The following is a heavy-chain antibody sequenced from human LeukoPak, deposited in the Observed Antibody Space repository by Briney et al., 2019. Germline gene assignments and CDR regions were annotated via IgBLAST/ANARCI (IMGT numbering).Heavy chain of an antibody. V-gene: IGHV3-20*04. CDR2: INWNGGNT. J-gene: IGHJ4*02. CDR3: ARALRYFDWLLYDY. CDR1: GFTFDNYG. D-gene: IGHD3-9*01. Sequence: GGSLRLSCAASGFTFDNYGMSWVRQAPGKGLEWVSGINWNGGNTGYADSVKGRFTISRYNAKNSLYLQINSLRAADMALYYCARALRYFDWLLYDYWGQGTLVTVSS.